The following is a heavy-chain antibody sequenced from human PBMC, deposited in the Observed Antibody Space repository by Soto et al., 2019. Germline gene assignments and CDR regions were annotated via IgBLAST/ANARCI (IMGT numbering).Heavy chain of an antibody. V-gene: IGHV3-23*01. CDR3: ATGYTSLQRIDY. D-gene: IGHD2-2*01. J-gene: IGHJ4*02. CDR2: INGNGDTT. CDR1: GFTFSGYT. Sequence: GGSLRLSCAASGFTFSGYTMNWVRQTPGMGLQWVSGINGNGDTTYYADSVKGRFTISRDNSKNTLYLQINRLRADDTALYYCATGYTSLQRIDYWGQGTLVTVS.